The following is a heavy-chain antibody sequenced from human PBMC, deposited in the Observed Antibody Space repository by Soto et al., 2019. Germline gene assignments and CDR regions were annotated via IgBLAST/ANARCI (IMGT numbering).Heavy chain of an antibody. CDR3: ASRLPGGIFIY. V-gene: IGHV3-72*01. Sequence: EMQVVESGGGLVQPGGSLRLTCVASGLTFSYYHMDWVRQAPGKGLEWIGRARNDPRARTTDHAASVRVRFTTSRDDSKSSLYLPRNSLRPDETVMYYCASRLPGGIFIYWGQGILVTVSS. J-gene: IGHJ4*02. CDR2: ARNDPRARTT. D-gene: IGHD3-16*01. CDR1: GLTFSYYH.